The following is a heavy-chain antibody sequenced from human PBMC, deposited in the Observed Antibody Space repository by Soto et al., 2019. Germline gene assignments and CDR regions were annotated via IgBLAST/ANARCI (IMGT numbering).Heavy chain of an antibody. CDR3: ARGQGGIAAAGFHFDY. CDR1: GFTFSSYS. D-gene: IGHD6-13*01. CDR2: ISSSSSTI. V-gene: IGHV3-48*02. Sequence: GESLKISCAASGFTFSSYSMNWVRQAPGKGLEWVSYISSSSSTIYYADSVKGRFTISRDNAKNSLYLQMNSLRDEDTAVYYCARGQGGIAAAGFHFDYWGQGTLVTVSS. J-gene: IGHJ4*02.